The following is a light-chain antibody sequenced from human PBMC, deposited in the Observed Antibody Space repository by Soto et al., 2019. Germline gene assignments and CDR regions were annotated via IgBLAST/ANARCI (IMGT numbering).Light chain of an antibody. CDR3: CSYAPISTVV. CDR2: EDN. J-gene: IGLJ3*02. CDR1: SSDVGSYNL. Sequence: QSALTQPASVSGSPGQSITISCTGTSSDVGSYNLVSWYQQHPGKAPKLMIYEDNTRPSGVSNRFSGSKSGNTASLTISGLQAEDEAHYYCCSYAPISTVVFGGGTKVTVL. V-gene: IGLV2-23*01.